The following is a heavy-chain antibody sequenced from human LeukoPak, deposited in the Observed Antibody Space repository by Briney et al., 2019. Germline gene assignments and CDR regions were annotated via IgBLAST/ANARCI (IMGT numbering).Heavy chain of an antibody. CDR1: GGSISSGGYY. CDR3: ARALGYCSGGSCYKGGYYYYGMDV. D-gene: IGHD2-15*01. CDR2: IYYSGST. J-gene: IGHJ6*04. V-gene: IGHV4-31*03. Sequence: SETLSLTCTVSGGSISSGGYYWSWIHQHPGKGLEWIGYIYYSGSTYYNPSLKSRVTISVDTSKNQFSLKLSSVTAADTAVYYCARALGYCSGGSCYKGGYYYYGMDVWGKGTTVTVSS.